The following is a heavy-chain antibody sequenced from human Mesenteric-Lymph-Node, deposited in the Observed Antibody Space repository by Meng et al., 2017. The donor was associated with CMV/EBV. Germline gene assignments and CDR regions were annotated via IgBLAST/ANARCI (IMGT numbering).Heavy chain of an antibody. J-gene: IGHJ4*02. D-gene: IGHD3-3*01. CDR1: GFTVSDYY. CDR3: ASLRSGNYYES. Sequence: LSCAASGFTVSDYYMSWIRQAPGKGLEWVSVMYSDGSTYYADSVKARFTVSRDNFKNMLYLQVSSLRAEDTAVYYCASLRSGNYYESWGQGTLVTVSS. CDR2: MYSDGST. V-gene: IGHV3-66*01.